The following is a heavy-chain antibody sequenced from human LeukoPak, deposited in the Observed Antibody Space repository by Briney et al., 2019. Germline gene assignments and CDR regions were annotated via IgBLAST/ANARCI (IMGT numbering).Heavy chain of an antibody. CDR1: GGSISSGGYY. D-gene: IGHD3-22*01. J-gene: IGHJ5*02. Sequence: PSETLSLTCTVSGGSISSGGYYWSWIRQHPGKGLEWIVYIYYSGSTYYNPSLKSRVTISVDTSKNQFSLKLSSVTAADTAVYYCAREATYYYDSSGYSSPWFDPWGQGTLVTVSS. CDR3: AREATYYYDSSGYSSPWFDP. CDR2: IYYSGST. V-gene: IGHV4-31*03.